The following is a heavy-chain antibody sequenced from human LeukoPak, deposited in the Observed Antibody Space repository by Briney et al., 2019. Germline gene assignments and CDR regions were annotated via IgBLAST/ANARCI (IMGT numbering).Heavy chain of an antibody. J-gene: IGHJ3*02. V-gene: IGHV3-48*03. D-gene: IGHD3-3*01. Sequence: GGSLRLSCAASGFIFSSYEMNWVSQAPGKGVEWVSYISHSGSTIYYADSVRGRFTSSRDNAKNSVYLQMNSLRAEDTAVYYCASLELRDTFGIWGHGTMVTVSS. CDR3: ASLELRDTFGI. CDR1: GFIFSSYE. CDR2: ISHSGSTI.